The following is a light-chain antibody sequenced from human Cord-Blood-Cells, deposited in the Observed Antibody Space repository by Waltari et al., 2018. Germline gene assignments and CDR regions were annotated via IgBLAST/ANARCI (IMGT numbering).Light chain of an antibody. CDR2: YKSDSDK. CDR1: SGINVGTSR. CDR3: MIWHSSAWV. Sequence: QAVLTQPSSLSASPGASASLTCTLRSGINVGTSRIYWYQQKPGSPPQYLLRYKSDSDKQQGAGVPSLFSGSKDASANAGILLISGLQSEDEADYYCMIWHSSAWVFGGGTKLTVL. V-gene: IGLV5-45*02. J-gene: IGLJ3*02.